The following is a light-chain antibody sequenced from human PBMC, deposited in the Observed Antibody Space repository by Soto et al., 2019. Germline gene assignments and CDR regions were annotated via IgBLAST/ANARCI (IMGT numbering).Light chain of an antibody. Sequence: QSVLTQPPSVSGAPGQRVTISCTGSSSNIGAGYDVHWYQQRPGTAPKLLIFANHNRPSGVPDRFSGSKSGTSASLAITGLQAEDEGDYYCQSYDSTLSARDVFGTGTKGTVL. CDR3: QSYDSTLSARDV. CDR2: ANH. J-gene: IGLJ1*01. V-gene: IGLV1-40*01. CDR1: SSNIGAGYD.